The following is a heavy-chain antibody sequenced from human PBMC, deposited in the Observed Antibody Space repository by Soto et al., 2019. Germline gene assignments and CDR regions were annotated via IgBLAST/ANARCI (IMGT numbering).Heavy chain of an antibody. Sequence: QVQLVQSGAEVQKPGSSVKVSCKASGGTFSSYAISWVRQAPGQGLEWMGGIIPSFGTANYAQKFQGRVTITADESTSTAYMELSSLRSEDTAVYDCARGGYEKRGFYYSYGMDVWGQGTTVTVSS. CDR3: ARGGYEKRGFYYSYGMDV. J-gene: IGHJ6*02. V-gene: IGHV1-69*12. CDR2: IIPSFGTA. D-gene: IGHD5-12*01. CDR1: GGTFSSYA.